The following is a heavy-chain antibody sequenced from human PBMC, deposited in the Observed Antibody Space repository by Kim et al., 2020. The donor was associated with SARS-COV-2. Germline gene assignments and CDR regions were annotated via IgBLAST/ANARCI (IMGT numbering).Heavy chain of an antibody. J-gene: IGHJ4*02. V-gene: IGHV4-61*02. D-gene: IGHD6-13*01. CDR1: GGSISSGSYY. Sequence: SETLSLTCTVSGGSISSGSYYWSWIRQPAGKGLEWIGRIYTSGSTNYNPSLKSRVTISVDTSKNQFSLKLSSVTAADTAVYYCARWVGLRPRIAAAGTFDYWGQGTLVTVSS. CDR2: IYTSGST. CDR3: ARWVGLRPRIAAAGTFDY.